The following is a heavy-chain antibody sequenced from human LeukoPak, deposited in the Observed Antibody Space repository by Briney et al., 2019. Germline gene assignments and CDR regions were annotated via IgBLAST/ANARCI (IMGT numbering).Heavy chain of an antibody. J-gene: IGHJ4*02. V-gene: IGHV4-34*01. CDR2: INHSGST. CDR1: GGSFSGYY. CDR3: AKNRESFGDSYTHY. Sequence: SETLSLTCAVSGGSFSGYYWSWIRQPPGKGLEWIGEINHSGSTNYNPSLKSRVTISVDTSKNQFSLKLSSVTAADTAVYYCAKNRESFGDSYTHYWGQGTLVTVSS. D-gene: IGHD3-16*01.